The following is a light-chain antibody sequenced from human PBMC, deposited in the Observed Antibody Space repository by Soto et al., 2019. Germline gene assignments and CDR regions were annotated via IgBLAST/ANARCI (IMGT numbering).Light chain of an antibody. Sequence: DIVMTQSPDSLAVSLGERATINCKSSQSVLYSSRDKNYLAWYQQKPGQPPKLLIYWASTRESGVPDRFSGSGSGTDFTRTISSLQAEDVAVYYCHQYYSTPWTFGQGTKVEIK. J-gene: IGKJ1*01. V-gene: IGKV4-1*01. CDR1: QSVLYSSRDKNY. CDR3: HQYYSTPWT. CDR2: WAS.